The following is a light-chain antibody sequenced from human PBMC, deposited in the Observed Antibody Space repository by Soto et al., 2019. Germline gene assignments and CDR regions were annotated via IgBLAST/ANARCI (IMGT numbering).Light chain of an antibody. V-gene: IGKV3-11*01. CDR2: DAS. J-gene: IGKJ5*01. CDR1: QTVGRY. Sequence: EIVLTQSPATLSFSPGDRVTLSCRASQTVGRYLSWYQHSPGQGPRLLVYDASNRATGIPARFSGSGSETVFTRTLSSLEPEVFSVYYCQQRLHWPITFGQGTRLEIK. CDR3: QQRLHWPIT.